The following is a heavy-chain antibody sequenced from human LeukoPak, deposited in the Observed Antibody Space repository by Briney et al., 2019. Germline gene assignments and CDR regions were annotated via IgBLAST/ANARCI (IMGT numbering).Heavy chain of an antibody. V-gene: IGHV3-74*01. J-gene: IGHJ5*02. D-gene: IGHD4-17*01. CDR1: GFTFSNFW. CDR3: ARLYGDYEGGWFDP. CDR2: MNDDGTNT. Sequence: GGSLRLSCAASGFTFSNFWMHWVRQAPGKGLVWVSHMNDDGTNTGYADSVKGRFTISRDNAKNTLYLQMNSLRDEDTAVYYCARLYGDYEGGWFDPWGQGTLVTVSS.